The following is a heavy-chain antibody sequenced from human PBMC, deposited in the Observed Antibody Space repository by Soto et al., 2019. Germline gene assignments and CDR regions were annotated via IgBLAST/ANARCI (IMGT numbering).Heavy chain of an antibody. Sequence: ASVKVSCKASGYTFTYRYLHWVRQAPGQALEWMGWITPFNGNTNYAQKFQDRVTITRDRSMSTAYMELSSLRSEDTAMYYCASSSGRGYSYGLSHDAFDIWGQGTMVTVSS. D-gene: IGHD5-18*01. V-gene: IGHV1-45*02. CDR3: ASSSGRGYSYGLSHDAFDI. CDR2: ITPFNGNT. J-gene: IGHJ3*02. CDR1: GYTFTYRY.